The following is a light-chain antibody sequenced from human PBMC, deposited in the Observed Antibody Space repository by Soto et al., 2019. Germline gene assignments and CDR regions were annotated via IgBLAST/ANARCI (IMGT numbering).Light chain of an antibody. CDR2: NAS. Sequence: DIQMTQSPSTLSASVGDRVTITCRASQSISSWLAWYQQKPGKAPKLLIYNASNLENGVPSRFSGGGSGTESAPTISGLQTYDLAHYYGQSSNNYFWTFGQGTKVEIK. J-gene: IGKJ1*01. CDR3: QSSNNYFWT. V-gene: IGKV1-5*03. CDR1: QSISSW.